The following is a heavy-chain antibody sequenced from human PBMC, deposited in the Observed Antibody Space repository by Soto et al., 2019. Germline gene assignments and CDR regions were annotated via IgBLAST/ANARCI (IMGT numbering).Heavy chain of an antibody. CDR3: ARVRFLEWLSDNYYGMDV. CDR1: GFSLSNARMG. CDR2: IFSNDEK. V-gene: IGHV2-26*01. Sequence: ESGPTLVNPTETLTLTCTVSGFSLSNARMGVSWIRQPPGKALEWLAHIFSNDEKSYSTSLKSRLTISKDTSKSQVVLTMTNMDPVDTATYYCARVRFLEWLSDNYYGMDVWGQGTTVTVSS. J-gene: IGHJ6*02. D-gene: IGHD3-3*01.